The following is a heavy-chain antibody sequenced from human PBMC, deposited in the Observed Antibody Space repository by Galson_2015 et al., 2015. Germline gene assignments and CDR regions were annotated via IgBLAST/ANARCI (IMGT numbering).Heavy chain of an antibody. V-gene: IGHV3-11*01. Sequence: SLRLSCAASGFTFSDYYMSWIRQAPGKGLEWVSYISSSGSTIYYADSVKGRFTISRDNAKNSLYLQMNSLRAEDTAVYYCARDHSYYDILTNFDYWGQGTLVTVSS. CDR3: ARDHSYYDILTNFDY. CDR1: GFTFSDYY. J-gene: IGHJ4*02. D-gene: IGHD3-9*01. CDR2: ISSSGSTI.